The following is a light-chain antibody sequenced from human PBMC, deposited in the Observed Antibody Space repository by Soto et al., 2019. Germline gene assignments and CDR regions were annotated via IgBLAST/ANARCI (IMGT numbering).Light chain of an antibody. Sequence: GDRVTITCRASQTISNWLAWYQQRPGKAPKLLISDVSTLERGVPSRFSGSGSATEFTLTISGLQPDDFATYYCQQYKDYVYTFGQGTKVDI. V-gene: IGKV1-5*01. CDR3: QQYKDYVYT. CDR2: DVS. CDR1: QTISNW. J-gene: IGKJ2*01.